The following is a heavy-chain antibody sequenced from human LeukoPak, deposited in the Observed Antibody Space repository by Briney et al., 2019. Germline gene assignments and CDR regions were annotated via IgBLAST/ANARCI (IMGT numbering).Heavy chain of an antibody. CDR1: GFTFGSYG. V-gene: IGHV3-23*01. D-gene: IGHD3-22*01. J-gene: IGHJ1*01. CDR3: AIMHGYYDGSGYWVQ. Sequence: GGPLRLSCAASGFTFGSYGMSWVRQAPGKGLEWFSFITPNADRTSYADSVEGRFTISRDNPRNTLYMQMNSLRDEDTAVYYCAIMHGYYDGSGYWVQWGQGTLVTVSS. CDR2: ITPNADRT.